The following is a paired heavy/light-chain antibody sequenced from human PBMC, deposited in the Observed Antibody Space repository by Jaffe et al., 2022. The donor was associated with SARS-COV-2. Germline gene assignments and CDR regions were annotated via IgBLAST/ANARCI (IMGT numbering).Light chain of an antibody. V-gene: IGKV3-20*01. J-gene: IGKJ2*01. CDR2: GAS. CDR1: QSLSSNF. CDR3: QQYGSLPPT. Sequence: EIVLTQSPGTLSLSPGERATLSCRPSQSLSSNFLAWYQQKPGQAPRLLIYGASSRATGIPDRFSGSGSGTDFTLTLSRLEPEDFAVYYCQQYGSLPPTFGRGTKLEIK.
Heavy chain of an antibody. D-gene: IGHD6-19*01. CDR2: INTNTGNP. CDR1: GYTFTTYA. CDR3: ATKTRGSNGLFDN. J-gene: IGHJ4*02. Sequence: QVQLVQSGSELRSPGASVEVSCKASGYTFTTYAMNWVRQAPGQGLEWMGWINTNTGNPMYAQGLTGRFVFSVDTSVSTAYLQISSLEAADTAVYYCATKTRGSNGLFDNWGQGTLVTVSS. V-gene: IGHV7-4-1*02.